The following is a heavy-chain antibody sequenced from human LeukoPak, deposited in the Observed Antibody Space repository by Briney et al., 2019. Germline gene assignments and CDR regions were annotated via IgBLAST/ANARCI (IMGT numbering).Heavy chain of an antibody. Sequence: PGGSLRLSCAASGFTFDDYTMHWVRQAPGKGLEWVSSISSSSSYIYYADSVKGRFTISRDNAKNSLYLQMNSLRAEDTAVYYCARERQLSEFDYWGQGTLVTVSS. V-gene: IGHV3-21*01. D-gene: IGHD3-16*02. CDR2: ISSSSSYI. CDR1: GFTFDDYT. CDR3: ARERQLSEFDY. J-gene: IGHJ4*02.